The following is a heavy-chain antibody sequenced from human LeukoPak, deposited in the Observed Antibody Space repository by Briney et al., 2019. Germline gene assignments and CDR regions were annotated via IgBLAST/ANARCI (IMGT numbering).Heavy chain of an antibody. CDR1: GFTFSSYS. D-gene: IGHD3-10*01. J-gene: IGHJ4*02. CDR2: ISSSSSYI. CDR3: ARISGITMVRGVTADY. V-gene: IGHV3-21*01. Sequence: GGSLILSCAASGFTFSSYSMNWVRQAPGKGLEWVSSISSSSSYIYYADSVKGRFTISRDNAKNSLYLQMNSLRAEDTAVYYCARISGITMVRGVTADYWGQGTLVTVSS.